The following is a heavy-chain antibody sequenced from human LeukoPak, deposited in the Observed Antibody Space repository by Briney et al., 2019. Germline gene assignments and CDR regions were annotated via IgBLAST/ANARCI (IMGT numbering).Heavy chain of an antibody. CDR1: GFTFSSYA. CDR3: AGGDSGYDGDWFDP. J-gene: IGHJ5*02. Sequence: PGGSLRLSCAASGFTFSSYAMHWVRQAPGKGLEWVAVISYDGSNKYYADSVKGRFTISRDNSKNTLYLQMNSLRAEDTAVYYCAGGDSGYDGDWFDPWGQGTLVTVSS. CDR2: ISYDGSNK. V-gene: IGHV3-30-3*01. D-gene: IGHD5-12*01.